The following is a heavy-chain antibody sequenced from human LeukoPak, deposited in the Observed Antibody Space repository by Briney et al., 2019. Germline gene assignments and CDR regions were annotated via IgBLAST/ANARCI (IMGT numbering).Heavy chain of an antibody. CDR1: GGSISSSSYY. Sequence: SETLSLTCTVSGGSISSSSYYWGWIRQPPGKGLEWIGMIYYSGSTDYNPSLKSRVTISVDTSKNQFSLKLSSVTAADTAVYYCARDVYYYGSGNDYWGQGTLVTVSS. D-gene: IGHD3-10*01. CDR2: IYYSGST. J-gene: IGHJ4*02. V-gene: IGHV4-39*07. CDR3: ARDVYYYGSGNDY.